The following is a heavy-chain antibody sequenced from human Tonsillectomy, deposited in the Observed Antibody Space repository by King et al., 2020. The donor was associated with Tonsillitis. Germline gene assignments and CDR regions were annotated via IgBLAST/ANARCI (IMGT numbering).Heavy chain of an antibody. J-gene: IGHJ4*02. CDR1: GGSVSSGDYY. V-gene: IGHV4-61*03. D-gene: IGHD3-16*02. CDR2: IYYTGST. CDR3: ARGMYEYLWGSYRPAFDY. Sequence: HVQLQESGPGLVKPSETLSLTCTVSGGSVSSGDYYWSWIRQPPGKGLEWIAYIYYTGSTNYNPSLKIRVTISVDTSKNHFSLKLSSVTAADPAVYYCARGMYEYLWGSYRPAFDYWGQGTLVTVSS.